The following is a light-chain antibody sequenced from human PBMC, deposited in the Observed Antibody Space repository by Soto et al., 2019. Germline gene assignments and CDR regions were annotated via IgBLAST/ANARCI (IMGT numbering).Light chain of an antibody. V-gene: IGKV1-9*01. CDR1: QDIGNF. CDR2: EAS. J-gene: IGKJ5*01. Sequence: DIRMTQSPSSLSSFLGDRVTITFRASQDIGNFLAWYQQKPGKAPKLMIYEASTLQSGVPSRFSGSGSGTEFTLTISGLLPEDFATYHCQQLNTLPFTFGQGTRLEIK. CDR3: QQLNTLPFT.